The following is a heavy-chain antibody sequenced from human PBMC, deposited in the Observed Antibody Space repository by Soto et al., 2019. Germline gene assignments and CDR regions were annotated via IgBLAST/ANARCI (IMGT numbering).Heavy chain of an antibody. CDR3: ARQGVGGTSCYRCYNWFDP. D-gene: IGHD2-2*01. J-gene: IGHJ5*02. CDR2: IVVGSGNT. V-gene: IGHV1-58*02. Sequence: ASVKVSCKASGFTFTSSAMQWVRQARGQRLEWIGWIVVGSGNTNYAQKFQERVTITRDMSTSTAYMELSSLRSEDTAVYYCARQGVGGTSCYRCYNWFDPWGQGTLVTVSS. CDR1: GFTFTSSA.